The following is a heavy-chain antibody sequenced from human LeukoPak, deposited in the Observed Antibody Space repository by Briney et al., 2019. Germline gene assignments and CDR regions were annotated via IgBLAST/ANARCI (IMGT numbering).Heavy chain of an antibody. CDR1: GFTFSSYG. CDR3: ARGGQRWRQLPDPDY. V-gene: IGHV3-30*03. CDR2: ISYDGSTK. Sequence: PGGSLRLSCAASGFTFSSYGMHWVRQAPGKGLEWVAVISYDGSTKYYADSVKGRFTISRDNSKNTLYLQMNSLRAEDTAVYYCARGGQRWRQLPDPDYWGQGNLVTVSS. D-gene: IGHD5-24*01. J-gene: IGHJ4*02.